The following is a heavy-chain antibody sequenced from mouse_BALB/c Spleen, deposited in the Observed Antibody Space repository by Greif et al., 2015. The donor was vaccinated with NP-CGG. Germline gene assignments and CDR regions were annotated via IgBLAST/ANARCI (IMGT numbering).Heavy chain of an antibody. Sequence: VSGPGLVKPSQSLSLTCSVTGYSITSGYYWNWIRQFPGNKLECMGYISYDGSNNYNPSLKNRSSISRDSSKNQCFLKLNAVTSEDTATYNYAREHYGNYLYYAMDYWRQGPSVTV. D-gene: IGHD2-1*01. CDR2: ISYDGSN. V-gene: IGHV3-6*02. CDR1: GYSITSGYY. J-gene: IGHJ4*01. CDR3: AREHYGNYLYYAMDY.